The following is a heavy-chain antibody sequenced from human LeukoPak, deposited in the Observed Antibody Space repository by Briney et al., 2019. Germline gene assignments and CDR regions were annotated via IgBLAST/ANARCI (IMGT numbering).Heavy chain of an antibody. CDR1: GFTSSDYG. V-gene: IGHV3-23*01. D-gene: IGHD3-10*01. CDR2: IVGGGTST. Sequence: GGSLRLSCAASGFTSSDYGMNWVRQAPGKGLEWVSGIVGGGTSTYYADSVKGRFTISRDNSKNMVFLQRNSVRAEDTAVYYCAKLQADVRVTSYWGQGTLVTVSS. J-gene: IGHJ4*02. CDR3: AKLQADVRVTSY.